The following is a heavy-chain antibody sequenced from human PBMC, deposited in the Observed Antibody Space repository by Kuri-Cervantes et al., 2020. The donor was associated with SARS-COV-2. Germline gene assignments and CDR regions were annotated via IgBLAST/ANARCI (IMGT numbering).Heavy chain of an antibody. J-gene: IGHJ3*02. CDR1: GFTFSSYS. Sequence: GGSLRLSCAASGFTFSSYSMNWVRQTPGKGLEWVSSISSSSSYIYYADSVKGRFTISRDNAKNSLYLQMNSLRAEDTAVYYCASANYCSSTSCYDEFAFDIWGQGTMVTVSS. D-gene: IGHD2-2*01. CDR2: ISSSSSYI. V-gene: IGHV3-21*01. CDR3: ASANYCSSTSCYDEFAFDI.